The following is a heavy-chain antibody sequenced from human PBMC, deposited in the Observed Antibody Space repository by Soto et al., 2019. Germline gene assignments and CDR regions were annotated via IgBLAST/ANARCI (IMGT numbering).Heavy chain of an antibody. CDR3: ARGGIAARPGFGY. J-gene: IGHJ4*02. CDR2: IYYSGST. Sequence: QVQLQESGPGLVKPSQTLSLTCTVSGGSISSGGYYWSWIRQHPGKGLEGIGYIYYSGSTYYNPSLKSRVTISVDTSKNQFSLKRSSVTAADTAVDYWARGGIAARPGFGYWGQGTLVTVSS. CDR1: GGSISSGGYY. V-gene: IGHV4-31*03. D-gene: IGHD6-6*01.